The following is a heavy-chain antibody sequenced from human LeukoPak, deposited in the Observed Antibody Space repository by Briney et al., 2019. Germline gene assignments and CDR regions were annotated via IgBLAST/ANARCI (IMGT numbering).Heavy chain of an antibody. Sequence: SETLSLTCTVSGGSISSSSYYWGWIRQPPGKGLEWIGSIYYSGSTYYNPSLKSRVTISVDTSKNQFSLKLSSVTAADTAVYYCARDEGSWFDPWGQGTLVTVSS. CDR3: ARDEGSWFDP. J-gene: IGHJ5*02. CDR2: IYYSGST. D-gene: IGHD3-10*01. V-gene: IGHV4-39*07. CDR1: GGSISSSSYY.